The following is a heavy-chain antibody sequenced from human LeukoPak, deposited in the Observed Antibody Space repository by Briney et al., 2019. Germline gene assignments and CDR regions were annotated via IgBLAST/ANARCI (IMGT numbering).Heavy chain of an antibody. Sequence: SETLSLTCAVSGYSISSGYYWGWIRQPPGKGLEGIGSIYHSGSTYYNPSLKSRVTISVDTSKNQFSLKLSSVTAADTAVYYCARVLGWFDPWGEGTLVTVSS. J-gene: IGHJ5*02. D-gene: IGHD1-26*01. CDR3: ARVLGWFDP. V-gene: IGHV4-38-2*01. CDR1: GYSISSGYY. CDR2: IYHSGST.